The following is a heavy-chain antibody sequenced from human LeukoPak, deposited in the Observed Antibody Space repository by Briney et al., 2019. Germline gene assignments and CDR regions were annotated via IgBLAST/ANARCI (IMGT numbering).Heavy chain of an antibody. V-gene: IGHV1-18*01. CDR1: GYTFTSYG. J-gene: IGHJ5*02. Sequence: ASVKVSCKASGYTFTSYGISWARQAPGQGLEWMGWISAYNGNTNYAQKLQGRVTMTTDTSTSTAYMELRSLRSDDTAVYYCARDQTHYDFWSGYGNWFDPWGQGTLVTVSS. CDR2: ISAYNGNT. D-gene: IGHD3-3*01. CDR3: ARDQTHYDFWSGYGNWFDP.